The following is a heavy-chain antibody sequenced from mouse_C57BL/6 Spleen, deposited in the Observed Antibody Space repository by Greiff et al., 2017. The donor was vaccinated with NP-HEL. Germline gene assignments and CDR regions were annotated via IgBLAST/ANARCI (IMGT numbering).Heavy chain of an antibody. CDR1: GFSLTSYG. D-gene: IGHD1-1*01. CDR2: IWSGGST. CDR3: ARDYGSSLWFAY. Sequence: QVQLKESGPGLVQPSQSLSITCTVSGFSLTSYGVHWVRQSPGKGLEWLGVIWSGGSTDYNAAFISRLSISKDNSKSQVFFKMNSLQADDTAIYYCARDYGSSLWFAYWGQGTLVTVSA. V-gene: IGHV2-2*01. J-gene: IGHJ3*01.